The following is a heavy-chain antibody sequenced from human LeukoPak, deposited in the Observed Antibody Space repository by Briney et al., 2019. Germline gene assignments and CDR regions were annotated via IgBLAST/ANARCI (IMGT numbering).Heavy chain of an antibody. Sequence: GGSLRLSCAASGFTFSTYGMHWVRQAPGKGLEWVAVISYDGGNISYTDSVKGRFTISRDNSKNTLYLQMNGLRAEDTAVYYCAKRGYCRGGTCFSHDAFDIWGQGTMVTVSS. V-gene: IGHV3-30*18. CDR1: GFTFSTYG. CDR3: AKRGYCRGGTCFSHDAFDI. D-gene: IGHD2-15*01. CDR2: ISYDGGNI. J-gene: IGHJ3*02.